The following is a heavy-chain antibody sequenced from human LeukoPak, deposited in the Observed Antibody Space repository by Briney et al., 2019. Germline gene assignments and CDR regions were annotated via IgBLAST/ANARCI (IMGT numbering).Heavy chain of an antibody. CDR1: GGLIISGGYH. CDR2: IYYSGST. CDR3: ARHALSRIAVGVEIDY. J-gene: IGHJ4*02. D-gene: IGHD6-19*01. Sequence: PSETLSLTCTVSGGLIISGGYHWSWIRQFPGKGLEWIGYIYYSGSTHYNPSLKSRVTISVDTSKNQFSLKLTSVTAADTAVYSCARHALSRIAVGVEIDYWGQGTLVTVSS. V-gene: IGHV4-31*03.